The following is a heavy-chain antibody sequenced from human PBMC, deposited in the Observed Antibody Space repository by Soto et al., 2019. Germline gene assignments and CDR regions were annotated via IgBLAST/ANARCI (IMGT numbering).Heavy chain of an antibody. V-gene: IGHV3-23*01. D-gene: IGHD2-2*01. CDR1: GFTFSSYA. Sequence: EVQLLESGGGFVQPGGSLRLSCAASGFTFSSYAMSWVRQAPGKGLEWGSAISGSGGSTYYADSVKGRFTISRDNSKNTLYLQMNSLSAVDTAVYYCEKGATMPRIYYYMDVWGKGTTVTVSS. CDR2: ISGSGGST. CDR3: EKGATMPRIYYYMDV. J-gene: IGHJ6*03.